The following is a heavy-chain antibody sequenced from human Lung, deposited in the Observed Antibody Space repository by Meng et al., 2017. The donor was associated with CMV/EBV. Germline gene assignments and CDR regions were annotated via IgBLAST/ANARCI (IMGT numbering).Heavy chain of an antibody. J-gene: IGHJ4*02. CDR1: GGTFSTYT. CDR3: ASGVLGGSGSYYYDY. Sequence: SXXVSXKASGGTFSTYTITWVRQAPGQGLEWMGRITPILGIANYARKFQDRAAITADKSTTTAYMELSSLRSEDTAVYYCASGVLGGSGSYYYDYWGQGKXVTVSS. V-gene: IGHV1-69*02. D-gene: IGHD3-10*01. CDR2: ITPILGIA.